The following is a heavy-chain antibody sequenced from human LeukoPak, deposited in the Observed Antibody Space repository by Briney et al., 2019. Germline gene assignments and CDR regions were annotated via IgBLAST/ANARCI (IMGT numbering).Heavy chain of an antibody. Sequence: QASETLSPTCTVAGDSMSGYYWSWIRQPPGKGLEWIGYMFYSGTTRYNPSLKSRVTISADTSRNHFSLKLYSVTAADTAVYYCARHDDYPGFGRGFDPWGQGSLVTVSS. D-gene: IGHD3-16*01. CDR1: GDSMSGYY. V-gene: IGHV4-59*08. CDR2: MFYSGTT. CDR3: ARHDDYPGFGRGFDP. J-gene: IGHJ5*02.